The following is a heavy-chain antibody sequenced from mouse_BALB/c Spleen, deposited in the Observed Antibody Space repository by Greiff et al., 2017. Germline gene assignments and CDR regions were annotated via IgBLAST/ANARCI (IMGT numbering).Heavy chain of an antibody. D-gene: IGHD3-2*01. CDR1: GFSLTSYG. V-gene: IGHV2-9*02. Sequence: VQVVESGPGLVAPSQSLSITCTVSGFSLTSYGVHWVRQPPGKGLEWLGVIWAGGSTNYNSALMSRLSISKDNSKSQVFLKMNSLQTDDTAMYYCARGRQPYAMDYWGQGTSVTVSS. CDR3: ARGRQPYAMDY. CDR2: IWAGGST. J-gene: IGHJ4*01.